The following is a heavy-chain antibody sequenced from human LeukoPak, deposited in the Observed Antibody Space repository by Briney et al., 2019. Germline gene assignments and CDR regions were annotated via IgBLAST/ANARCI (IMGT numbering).Heavy chain of an antibody. CDR3: ASHQENDFWSALL. Sequence: TLSLTCTVSGGSISSGGYYWSWIRQHPGKGLEWIGYIYYSGSTYYNPSLKSRVTISVDTSKNQFSLKLSSVTAADTAVYYCASHQENDFWSALLWGQGTLVTVSS. D-gene: IGHD3-3*01. CDR1: GGSISSGGYY. CDR2: IYYSGST. V-gene: IGHV4-31*03. J-gene: IGHJ4*02.